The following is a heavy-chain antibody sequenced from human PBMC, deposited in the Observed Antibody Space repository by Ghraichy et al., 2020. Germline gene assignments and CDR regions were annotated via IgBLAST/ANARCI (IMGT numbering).Heavy chain of an antibody. CDR2: INHSGST. J-gene: IGHJ6*03. CDR1: GGSFSGYY. V-gene: IGHV4-34*01. CDR3: ARFMPSYCSSTSCHSYGYYYYMDV. Sequence: SETLSLTCAVYGGSFSGYYWSWIRQPPGKGLEWIGEINHSGSTNYNPSLKSRVTISVDTSKNQFSLKLSSVTAADTAVYYCARFMPSYCSSTSCHSYGYYYYMDVWGKGTTVTVSS. D-gene: IGHD2-2*01.